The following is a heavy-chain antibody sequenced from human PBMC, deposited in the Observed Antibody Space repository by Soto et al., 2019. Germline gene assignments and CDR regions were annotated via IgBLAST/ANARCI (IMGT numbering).Heavy chain of an antibody. V-gene: IGHV2-5*02. CDR2: IYWDDDK. D-gene: IGHD3-10*01. Sequence: QITLKESGPTLVKPTQTLTLTCTFSGFSLSTSGVGVGWIRQPPGKALEWLALIYWDDDKRYSPSLKSRLTSTKDTSKNQGVLTLTNMDPVDTATYYCAHRTMVRAYNWFDPGGQGTLVTFSS. J-gene: IGHJ5*02. CDR1: GFSLSTSGVG. CDR3: AHRTMVRAYNWFDP.